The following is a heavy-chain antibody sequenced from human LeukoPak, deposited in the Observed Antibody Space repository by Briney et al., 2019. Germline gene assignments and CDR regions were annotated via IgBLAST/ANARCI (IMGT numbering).Heavy chain of an antibody. J-gene: IGHJ4*02. D-gene: IGHD3-22*01. Sequence: GGSLRLSCAASGFTFSSYEMNWVRQAPGKGLEWVSSITSSSSYIYYADSVKGRFTISRDNAKNSLYLQMNSLRAEDTAVYYCARDYDYEDAGGFDYWGQGTLVTVSS. V-gene: IGHV3-21*01. CDR1: GFTFSSYE. CDR2: ITSSSSYI. CDR3: ARDYDYEDAGGFDY.